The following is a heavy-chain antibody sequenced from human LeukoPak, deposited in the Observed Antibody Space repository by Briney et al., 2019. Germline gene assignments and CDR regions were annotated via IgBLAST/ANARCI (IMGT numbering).Heavy chain of an antibody. V-gene: IGHV3-74*01. CDR3: AGATGATSSSGSYRF. D-gene: IGHD6-6*01. Sequence: GGSLRLSCAASGFTFSYYWMDWVRQPPGKGLVWVPRINTDGGSTSYADSVKGRFTISRDNAKNTLYLQMNSLRAEDTAVYFCAGATGATSSSGSYRFWGQGTLVTVSS. CDR1: GFTFSYYW. J-gene: IGHJ4*02. CDR2: INTDGGST.